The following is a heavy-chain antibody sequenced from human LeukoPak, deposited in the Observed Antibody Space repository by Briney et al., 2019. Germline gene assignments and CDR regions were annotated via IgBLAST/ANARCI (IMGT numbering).Heavy chain of an antibody. V-gene: IGHV1-18*04. CDR3: ARSRSGTAYDGLNI. CDR2: ISPYNGKT. CDR1: GYTFTGYY. D-gene: IGHD5-18*01. J-gene: IGHJ3*02. Sequence: ASVKVSCKASGYTFTGYYIHWVRLAPGQGLEWMGWISPYNGKTKYAQKVQGRVTMTTDTSTSTAYMELMSLRSDDTAVYYCARSRSGTAYDGLNIWGQGTMVTVSS.